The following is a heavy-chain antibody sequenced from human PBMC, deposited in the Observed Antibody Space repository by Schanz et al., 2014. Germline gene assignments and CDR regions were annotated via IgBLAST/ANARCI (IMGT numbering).Heavy chain of an antibody. Sequence: EVQLVESGGGLVQPGGSLRLSCAASAFIFRSYSMHWVRQAPGKGLEWVSYISRSSSTIYYADSVRGRFTISRDNSKNTLYLQMNSLRAEDTAVYYCAKERIAAAWTFDYWGQGTLVTVSS. J-gene: IGHJ4*02. CDR3: AKERIAAAWTFDY. D-gene: IGHD6-13*01. V-gene: IGHV3-48*01. CDR1: AFIFRSYS. CDR2: ISRSSSTI.